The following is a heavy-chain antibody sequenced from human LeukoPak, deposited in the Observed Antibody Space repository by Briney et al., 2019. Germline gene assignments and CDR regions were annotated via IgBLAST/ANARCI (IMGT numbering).Heavy chain of an antibody. D-gene: IGHD3-3*01. Sequence: GGSLRLSCAASGFTFSYYWMSWVRQAPGKGLEWVANIKEDGSENYSVDSVKGRFTISRDNAKNSLYLQMNSLRAEDTAVYYCARLREIPVFGVVTKSTSYFDYWGQGTLVTVSS. CDR2: IKEDGSEN. CDR1: GFTFSYYW. J-gene: IGHJ4*02. V-gene: IGHV3-7*01. CDR3: ARLREIPVFGVVTKSTSYFDY.